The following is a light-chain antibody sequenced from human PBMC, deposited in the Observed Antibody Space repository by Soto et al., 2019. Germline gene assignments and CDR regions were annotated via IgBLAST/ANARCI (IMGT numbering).Light chain of an antibody. CDR2: DVS. J-gene: IGLJ1*01. V-gene: IGLV2-14*01. Sequence: QSALTQPASVSGSPGQSLAISCTRTSSDIGGYNYVSWYQQHPDKAPKLMIYDVSNRPSGVSNRFSGSKSGNTASLTISGLQAEDEADYYCSSYTSSSTRVFGTGTRSPS. CDR1: SSDIGGYNY. CDR3: SSYTSSSTRV.